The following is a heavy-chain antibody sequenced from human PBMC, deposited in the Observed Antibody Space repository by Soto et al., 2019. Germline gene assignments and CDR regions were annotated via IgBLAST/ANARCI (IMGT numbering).Heavy chain of an antibody. V-gene: IGHV1-69*01. CDR1: GGTFSSYA. CDR3: AREYYDSSGYHGAYFDY. CDR2: IIPIFGTA. J-gene: IGHJ4*02. Sequence: QVQLVQSGAEVKKPGSSVKVSCKASGGTFSSYAISWVRQAPGQGLEWMGGIIPIFGTANYAQKFQGRVTITADESTSTAYMELSSLRSEDTAVYYCAREYYDSSGYHGAYFDYWGQGTLVTVSS. D-gene: IGHD3-22*01.